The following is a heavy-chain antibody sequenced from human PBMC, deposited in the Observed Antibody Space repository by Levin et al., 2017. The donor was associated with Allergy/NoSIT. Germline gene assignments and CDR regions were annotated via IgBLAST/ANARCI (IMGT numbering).Heavy chain of an antibody. CDR2: ISGRGT. CDR1: GFTFSSYA. V-gene: IGHV3-23*01. J-gene: IGHJ4*02. Sequence: GGSLRLSCVASGFTFSSYAMDWVRQAPGKGLESVSTISGRGTYYADSVKGRFTVSRDNSKNTLYLQMNSLRADDTAIYYCARGLSTSDYWGQGTLVTVSS. CDR3: ARGLSTSDY.